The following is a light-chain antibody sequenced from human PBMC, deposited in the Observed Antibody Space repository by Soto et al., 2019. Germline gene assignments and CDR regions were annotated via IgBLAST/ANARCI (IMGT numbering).Light chain of an antibody. V-gene: IGKV3-11*01. CDR1: QSVSRY. CDR3: QQYGSPPIT. J-gene: IGKJ5*01. Sequence: DIVLTQSPATLSLSPGERATLSCRASQSVSRYLAWYQQKPGQAPRLLIYDTSNRATGIPARFSGSGSGTDFTLTISSLEPEDFAVYYCQQYGSPPITFGQGTRLEIK. CDR2: DTS.